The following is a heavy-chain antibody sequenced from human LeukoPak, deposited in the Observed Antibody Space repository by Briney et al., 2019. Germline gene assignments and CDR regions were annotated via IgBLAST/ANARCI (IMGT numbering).Heavy chain of an antibody. CDR2: IHASGNT. V-gene: IGHV4-4*07. D-gene: IGHD2-15*01. Sequence: SETLSLTCTVAGGSISGYYWSSIRQPAGKGLEWIGRIHASGNTNYNPSLKSRVAMSVDTSKTQFSLKLSSVTAADTAVYYCARILQAATLDYWGQGTLVTVSS. CDR3: ARILQAATLDY. J-gene: IGHJ4*02. CDR1: GGSISGYY.